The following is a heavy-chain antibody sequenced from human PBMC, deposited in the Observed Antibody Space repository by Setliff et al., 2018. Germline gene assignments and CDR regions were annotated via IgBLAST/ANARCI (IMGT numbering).Heavy chain of an antibody. Sequence: SETLSLTCAVSGYSISSGYYWGWIRQHPGKGLEWIGYIYYSGNTYYNPSLKSRVTISVDTSKNQFSLKLSSVTAADTAVYYCARVPRFTDTRNAFDIWGQGTMVTVSS. CDR2: IYYSGNT. D-gene: IGHD5-18*01. V-gene: IGHV4-31*02. J-gene: IGHJ3*02. CDR1: GYSISSGYY. CDR3: ARVPRFTDTRNAFDI.